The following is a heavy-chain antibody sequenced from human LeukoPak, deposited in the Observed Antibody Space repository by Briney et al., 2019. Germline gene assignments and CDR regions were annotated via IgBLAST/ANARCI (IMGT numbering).Heavy chain of an antibody. CDR2: IYYSGST. J-gene: IGHJ3*02. V-gene: IGHV4-39*01. D-gene: IGHD6-19*01. CDR1: GFTFSSYSMN. CDR3: ARRDSSGWYENAFDI. Sequence: PGGSLRLSCAASGFTFSSYSMNWVRQAPGKGLEWIGSIYYSGSTYYNPSLKSRVTISVDTSKNQFSLKLSSVTAADTAVYYCARRDSSGWYENAFDIWGQGTMVTVSS.